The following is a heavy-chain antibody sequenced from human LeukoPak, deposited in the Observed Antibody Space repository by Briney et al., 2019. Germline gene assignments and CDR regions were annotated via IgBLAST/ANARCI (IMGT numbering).Heavy chain of an antibody. CDR3: AKDRGDVYDFWSGYVSSFAFDI. CDR2: ISGTTGST. D-gene: IGHD3-3*01. CDR1: GFTFTSYA. V-gene: IGHV3-23*01. Sequence: PGGSLRLSCAASGFTFTSYAMSWVRQAPGKGLEWVSAISGTTGSTYYADSVKGRFTISRDNSKNMLYLQMNSLRAEDTAVYYCAKDRGDVYDFWSGYVSSFAFDIWGQGTMVTVSS. J-gene: IGHJ3*02.